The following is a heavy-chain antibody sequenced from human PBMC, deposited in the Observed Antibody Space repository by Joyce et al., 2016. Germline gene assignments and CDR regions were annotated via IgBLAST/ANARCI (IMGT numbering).Heavy chain of an antibody. CDR3: ARGDYLFPYYFDY. D-gene: IGHD4-17*01. J-gene: IGHJ4*02. CDR1: GFTFSSYN. Sequence: EVQLVESGGGLVQPGGSLRLSCAASGFTFSSYNMNWVRQAPGKGLELVSYISSSSSTIYYADSVKGRFTISRDNARNSLYLQMNSLRAEDTAVYYCARGDYLFPYYFDYWGQGTLVTVSS. CDR2: ISSSSSTI. V-gene: IGHV3-48*04.